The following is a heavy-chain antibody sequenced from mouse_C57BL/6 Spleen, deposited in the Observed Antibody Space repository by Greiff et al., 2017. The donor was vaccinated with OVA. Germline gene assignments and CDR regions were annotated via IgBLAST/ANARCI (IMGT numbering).Heavy chain of an antibody. J-gene: IGHJ1*03. Sequence: QVQLQQPGAELVKPGASVKLSCKASGYTFTSYWMHWVKQRPGQGLEWIGMIHPNSGSTNYNEKFKSKATLPVDKSSSPAYMQLSSLTSEDSAVYYCARSWVRTSHWYFDVWGTGTTVTVSS. CDR1: GYTFTSYW. CDR2: IHPNSGST. CDR3: ARSWVRTSHWYFDV. V-gene: IGHV1-64*01. D-gene: IGHD5-1*01.